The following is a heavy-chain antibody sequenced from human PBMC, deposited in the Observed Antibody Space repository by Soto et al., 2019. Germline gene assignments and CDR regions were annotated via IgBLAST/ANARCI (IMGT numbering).Heavy chain of an antibody. CDR1: GFTFSDYY. D-gene: IGHD3-10*01. CDR2: ISSSGSSI. J-gene: IGHJ5*02. Sequence: QVQLVESGGGLVKPGGSLRLSCAASGFTFSDYYMSWIRQAPGKGLEWVSYISSSGSSIYYADSMKGRFTTSRDNAKNLRDLQMNSLRAEDTAVYYCAGDTGWFRGSLSYTWSDHWGQGTLVSVSS. V-gene: IGHV3-11*01. CDR3: AGDTGWFRGSLSYTWSDH.